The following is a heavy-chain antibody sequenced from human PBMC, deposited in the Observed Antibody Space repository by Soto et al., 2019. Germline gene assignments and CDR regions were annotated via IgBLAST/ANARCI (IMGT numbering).Heavy chain of an antibody. D-gene: IGHD6-13*01. V-gene: IGHV1-69*12. CDR2: IIPIFGTA. CDR3: ARDYSSSWYWFDP. Sequence: QVQLVQSGAEVKKPGSSVKVSCKASGGTFSSYAISWVRQAPGQGLEWMGGIIPIFGTANYAQKFQGRVTITADESTSTDYMELSRLRSEETAVYYCARDYSSSWYWFDPWGQGTLVTVSS. J-gene: IGHJ5*02. CDR1: GGTFSSYA.